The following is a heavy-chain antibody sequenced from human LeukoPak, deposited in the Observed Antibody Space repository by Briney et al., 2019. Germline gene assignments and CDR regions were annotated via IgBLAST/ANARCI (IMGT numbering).Heavy chain of an antibody. D-gene: IGHD2-15*01. V-gene: IGHV4-34*01. CDR1: GGSFSGYY. Sequence: PSETLSLTCAVYGGSFSGYYWSWIRQPPGKGLEWIGEINHSGSTNYNPSLKSRVTISVDTSKNQFSLKLSSVTAADTAVYYCARDRRARECSGGSCYVAFDIWGQGTMVTVSS. CDR3: ARDRRARECSGGSCYVAFDI. J-gene: IGHJ3*02. CDR2: INHSGST.